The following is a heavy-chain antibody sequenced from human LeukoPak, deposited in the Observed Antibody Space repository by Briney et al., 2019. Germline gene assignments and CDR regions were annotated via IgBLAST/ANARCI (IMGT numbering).Heavy chain of an antibody. Sequence: ASVKVSCKASEYTFTSYAMHWVRQAPGQRLEWMGWINAGNGNTKYSQKFQGRVTITRDTSASTAYMELRSLRSDDTAVYYCARDGTYYCSGGSCYSVHDYWGQGTLVTVSS. D-gene: IGHD2-15*01. CDR3: ARDGTYYCSGGSCYSVHDY. CDR1: EYTFTSYA. V-gene: IGHV1-3*01. J-gene: IGHJ4*02. CDR2: INAGNGNT.